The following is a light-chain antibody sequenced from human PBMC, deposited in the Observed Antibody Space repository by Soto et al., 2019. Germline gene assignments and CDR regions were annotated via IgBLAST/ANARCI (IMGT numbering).Light chain of an antibody. CDR2: AAS. CDR1: QSISSY. CDR3: QQSFSTPAVT. J-gene: IGKJ4*01. V-gene: IGKV1-39*01. Sequence: DIQMTQSPSSLSASVGDRVTITCRASQSISSYLNWYQQKPGKAPKLLIYAASSLQSGVPSRFDGSGSGAHFTLTISSLQPDDFATYYCQQSFSTPAVTFGGGTKVDI.